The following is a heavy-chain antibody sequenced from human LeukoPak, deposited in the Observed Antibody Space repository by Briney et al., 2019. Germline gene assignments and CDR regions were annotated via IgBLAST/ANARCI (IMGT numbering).Heavy chain of an antibody. CDR2: INYSGGT. CDR1: GGSFSGYY. CDR3: ARVKDPGGYYYDYYRDV. D-gene: IGHD3-16*01. V-gene: IGHV4-34*01. J-gene: IGHJ6*03. Sequence: SETLSLTCAVYGGSFSGYYWSWIRQPPGKGLEWIGEINYSGGTKYNPSLKSRVTISVDTSKNQFSLKLRSVTAADTAMYYCARVKDPGGYYYDYYRDVWGKGTTVTVSS.